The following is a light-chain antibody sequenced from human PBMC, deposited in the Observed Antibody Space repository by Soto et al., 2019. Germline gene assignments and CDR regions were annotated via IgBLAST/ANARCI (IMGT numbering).Light chain of an antibody. CDR3: TSYAGYNNPVV. J-gene: IGLJ2*01. CDR1: SSDVGSYNY. V-gene: IGLV2-8*01. CDR2: EVN. Sequence: QSVLTQPPSASGSPGQSVTISCTGTSSDVGSYNYVSWYQQHPDKAPKLMIYEVNKRPSGVPDRFSGSKSGNTASLTVSGLQAEDEADYYCTSYAGYNNPVVFGGGTSSPS.